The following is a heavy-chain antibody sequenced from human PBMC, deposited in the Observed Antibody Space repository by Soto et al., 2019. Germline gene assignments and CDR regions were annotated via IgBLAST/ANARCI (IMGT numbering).Heavy chain of an antibody. J-gene: IGHJ5*02. Sequence: EVNLVQSGGGVAQPGGSLRLSCVGSGLDFWSYVISWVRQAPGKGLEWVAGVSGSGERTWYADSVRGRFIVSRDNSANAVYLHLDSLRAEDAAIYFCAKPPSIYSSESEGHQFDLWGQGSLVTVSS. CDR3: AKPPSIYSSESEGHQFDL. D-gene: IGHD3-3*01. CDR2: VSGSGERT. CDR1: GLDFWSYV. V-gene: IGHV3-23*04.